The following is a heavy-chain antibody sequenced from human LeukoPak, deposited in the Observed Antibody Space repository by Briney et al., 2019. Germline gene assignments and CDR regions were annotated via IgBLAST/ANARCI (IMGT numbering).Heavy chain of an antibody. D-gene: IGHD3-22*01. CDR3: AKRGVVIRVILVGFHKEAYYFDS. J-gene: IGHJ4*02. Sequence: GGSLRLSCAASGFTFSSYSMNWVRQAPGKGLEWVAGISDTGGRTNYADSVKGRFTISRDNPKNTLYLQMNSLRAEDTAVYFCAKRGVVIRVILVGFHKEAYYFDSWGQGALVTVSS. CDR2: ISDTGGRT. V-gene: IGHV3-23*01. CDR1: GFTFSSYS.